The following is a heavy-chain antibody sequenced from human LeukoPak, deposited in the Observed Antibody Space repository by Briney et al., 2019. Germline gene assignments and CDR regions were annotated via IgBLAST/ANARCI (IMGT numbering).Heavy chain of an antibody. CDR1: GGSISSSSYY. D-gene: IGHD2-15*01. Sequence: SETLSLTCTVSGGSISSSSYYWGWIRQPPGKGLEWIGSIYYSGSTYYNPSLKSRVTISVDTSKNLFSLKLSSVTAADTAVYYCASRYCSGGSCPWCFDPWGQGNLVTVSS. V-gene: IGHV4-39*01. CDR2: IYYSGST. CDR3: ASRYCSGGSCPWCFDP. J-gene: IGHJ5*02.